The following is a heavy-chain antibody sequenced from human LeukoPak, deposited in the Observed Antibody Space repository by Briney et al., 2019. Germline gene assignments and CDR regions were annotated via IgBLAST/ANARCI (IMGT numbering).Heavy chain of an antibody. V-gene: IGHV3-48*01. Sequence: GGSLRLACSASGFTFSSYSMNWVGQAPGKGLEWISYIGTSSTIYYADSVTGRFTISRDNAKSSLFLQMNSLRAEDTAVYYCARERRAGTSYDFDYWGQGTLVTVSS. CDR3: ARERRAGTSYDFDY. CDR1: GFTFSSYS. CDR2: IGTSSTI. J-gene: IGHJ4*02.